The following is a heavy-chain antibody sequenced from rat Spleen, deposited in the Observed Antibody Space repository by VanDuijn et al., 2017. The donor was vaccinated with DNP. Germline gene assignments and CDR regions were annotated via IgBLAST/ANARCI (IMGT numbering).Heavy chain of an antibody. V-gene: IGHV4-2*01. CDR1: GFNFNDYW. Sequence: EVKLVESGGGLIQPGRSLKLSCAASGFNFNDYWMGWVRQAPGKGLEWIGEINKDSSTIKYTPSLKDKFTISRDNAQNTLYLQMSKLGSEDSAIYYCSREGLRASDYWGQGVLVTVSS. D-gene: IGHD4-1*01. CDR3: SREGLRASDY. J-gene: IGHJ2*01. CDR2: INKDSSTI.